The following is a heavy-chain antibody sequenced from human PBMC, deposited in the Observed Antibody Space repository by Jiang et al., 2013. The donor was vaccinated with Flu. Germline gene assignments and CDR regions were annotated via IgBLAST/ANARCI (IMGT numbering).Heavy chain of an antibody. CDR1: GFTFSSYS. V-gene: IGHV3-48*01. CDR3: ATMLKPLDY. CDR2: ISSSSSTI. D-gene: IGHD3-16*01. Sequence: AASGFTFSSYSVNWVRQAPGKGLEWVSYISSSSSTIYYADSVKGRFTISRDNAKNSLYLQMNSLRAEDTAVYYCATMLKPLDYWGQGTLVTVSS. J-gene: IGHJ4*02.